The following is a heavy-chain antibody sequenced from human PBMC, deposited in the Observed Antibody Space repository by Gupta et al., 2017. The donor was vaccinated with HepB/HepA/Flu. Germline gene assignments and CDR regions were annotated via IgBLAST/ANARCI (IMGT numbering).Heavy chain of an antibody. D-gene: IGHD1-26*01. CDR2: IYYSGST. J-gene: IGHJ5*02. CDR3: ARQVWDLEYNWFDP. V-gene: IGHV4-39*01. CDR1: GGSISSSSYY. Sequence: QLQLQESGPGLVKPSETLSLTCTVSGGSISSSSYYWGWIRQPPGKGLEWIGSIYYSGSTYYNPSLKSRVTISVDTSKNQFSLKLSSVTAADTAVYYCARQVWDLEYNWFDPWGQGTLVTVSS.